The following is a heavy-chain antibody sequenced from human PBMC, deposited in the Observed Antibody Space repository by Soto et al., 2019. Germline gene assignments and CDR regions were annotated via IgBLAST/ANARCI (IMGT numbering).Heavy chain of an antibody. Sequence: QVQLVQSGAEVKKPGASVKVSCKGSGYTFTSYHINWVRQATGQGLEWMGWMNPNSGNTGYAQTLQCRVTMTWDTYISTAYMELSSMRFEDTAMYYCARGHISSTKNWLDPWGQGTLVTVSS. D-gene: IGHD6-6*01. J-gene: IGHJ5*02. CDR3: ARGHISSTKNWLDP. CDR2: MNPNSGNT. V-gene: IGHV1-8*01. CDR1: GYTFTSYH.